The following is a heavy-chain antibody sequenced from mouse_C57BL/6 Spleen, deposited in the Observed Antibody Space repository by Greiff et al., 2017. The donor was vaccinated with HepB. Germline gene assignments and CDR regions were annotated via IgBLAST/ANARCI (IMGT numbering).Heavy chain of an antibody. Sequence: QVQLQQPGAELVKPGASVKLSCKASGYTFTSYWMHWVKQRPGQGLEWIGMIHPNSGRTNYNEKFKSKATLTVDKSSSTAYMQRSSLTSEDSAVYYCARRQLSLYFDYWGQGTTLTVSS. J-gene: IGHJ2*01. D-gene: IGHD3-2*02. CDR1: GYTFTSYW. V-gene: IGHV1-64*01. CDR3: ARRQLSLYFDY. CDR2: IHPNSGRT.